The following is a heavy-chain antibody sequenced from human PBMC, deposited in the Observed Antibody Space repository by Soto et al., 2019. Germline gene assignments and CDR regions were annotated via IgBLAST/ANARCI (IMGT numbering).Heavy chain of an antibody. Sequence: SETLSLTCTVSGGSISSYFWSWIRQPPGKGLEWIGYIYYTGSTNYNPSLKSRVTISVDTSKNQFSLQLSSVTAADTAVYYCANFNWYFDPWGRGTLVTVSS. CDR3: ANFNWYFDP. CDR1: GGSISSYF. V-gene: IGHV4-59*01. CDR2: IYYTGST. J-gene: IGHJ2*01.